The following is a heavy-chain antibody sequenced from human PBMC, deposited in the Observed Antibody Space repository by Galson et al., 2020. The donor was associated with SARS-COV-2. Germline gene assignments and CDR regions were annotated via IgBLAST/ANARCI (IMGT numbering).Heavy chain of an antibody. CDR2: ISYDGSNK. CDR1: GFTFSSYG. V-gene: IGHV3-30*18. CDR3: AKPGLIAAAATAWYFDL. Sequence: GESLKISCAASGFTFSSYGMHWVRQAPGKGLEWVAVISYDGSNKYYADPVKGRFTISRDNSKNTLYLQMNSLRAEDTAVYYCAKPGLIAAAATAWYFDLWGRGTLVTVSS. D-gene: IGHD6-13*01. J-gene: IGHJ2*01.